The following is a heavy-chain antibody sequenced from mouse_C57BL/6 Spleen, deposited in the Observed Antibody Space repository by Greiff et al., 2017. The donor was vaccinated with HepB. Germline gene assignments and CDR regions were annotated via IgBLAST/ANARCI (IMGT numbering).Heavy chain of an antibody. V-gene: IGHV1-53*01. CDR3: ARGPTVVDAMDY. J-gene: IGHJ4*01. Sequence: QVQLQQPGTELVKPGASVKLSCKASGYTFTSYWMHWVKQRPGQGLEWIGNINPSNGGTNYNEKFKSKATLTVDKSSSTAYMQLSSLTSEDSAVYDCARGPTVVDAMDYWGQGTSVTVSS. D-gene: IGHD1-1*01. CDR2: INPSNGGT. CDR1: GYTFTSYW.